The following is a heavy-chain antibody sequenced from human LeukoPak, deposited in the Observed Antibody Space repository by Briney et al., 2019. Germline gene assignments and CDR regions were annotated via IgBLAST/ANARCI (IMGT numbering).Heavy chain of an antibody. CDR2: IRYDGSNK. V-gene: IGHV3-30*02. J-gene: IGHJ3*02. CDR1: GFAFSNYR. Sequence: PGGSLRISCAASGFAFSNYRMHWVRQAPGKGLEWVAFIRYDGSNKYYADSVKGRFTISRDNSKNTLYLQMNSLRAEDTAVYYCAKDSGIVGATGAFDIWGQGTMVTVSS. D-gene: IGHD1-26*01. CDR3: AKDSGIVGATGAFDI.